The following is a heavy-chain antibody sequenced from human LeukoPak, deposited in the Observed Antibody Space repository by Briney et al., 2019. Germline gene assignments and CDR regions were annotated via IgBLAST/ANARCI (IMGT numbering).Heavy chain of an antibody. Sequence: GGSLRLSCAASGLSVSSNYMSWVRQAPGKGLEWVSVIYSGGSTYFADSVKGRFTISRDNSKNMLYLQMNSLRAEDTDVYYCAKTGNPATGDYWGQGTLVTVSS. CDR3: AKTGNPATGDY. D-gene: IGHD1-1*01. CDR2: IYSGGST. CDR1: GLSVSSNY. J-gene: IGHJ4*02. V-gene: IGHV3-53*01.